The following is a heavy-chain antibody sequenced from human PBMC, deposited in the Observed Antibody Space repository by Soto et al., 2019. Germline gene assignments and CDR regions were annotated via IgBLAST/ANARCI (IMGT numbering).Heavy chain of an antibody. CDR2: IYYSGST. Sequence: QVQLQESGPGLVKPSQTLSLTCTVSGGSISGDDYYWSWIRQHPGKGLEWIGYIYYSGSTYYNPSLNSRVNMSVDTSKNQFSLKLSSVTAADTAVYYCARDPGRRYIFDYWGQGTLVTVSS. J-gene: IGHJ4*02. CDR3: ARDPGRRYIFDY. V-gene: IGHV4-31*03. D-gene: IGHD5-18*01. CDR1: GGSISGDDYY.